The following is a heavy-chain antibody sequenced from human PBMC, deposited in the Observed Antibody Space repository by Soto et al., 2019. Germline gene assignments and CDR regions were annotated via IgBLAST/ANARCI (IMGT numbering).Heavy chain of an antibody. CDR2: ISGSGGST. CDR3: AKDLARPRYPVDY. Sequence: GGSLRLSCAASGFTFSSYAMSWVRQAPGKGLAWVSAISGSGGSTYYADSVKGRFTISRDNSKNTLYLQMNSLRAEDTAVYQRAKDLARPRYPVDYWGQGTLVTGSS. J-gene: IGHJ4*02. D-gene: IGHD6-6*01. CDR1: GFTFSSYA. V-gene: IGHV3-23*01.